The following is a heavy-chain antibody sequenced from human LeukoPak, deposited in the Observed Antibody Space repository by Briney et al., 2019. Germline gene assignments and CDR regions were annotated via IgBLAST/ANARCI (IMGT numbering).Heavy chain of an antibody. J-gene: IGHJ4*02. CDR2: IYYSGST. V-gene: IGHV4-31*03. CDR3: ARLRRLTTHPIDY. D-gene: IGHD4-17*01. CDR1: GGSISSGGYY. Sequence: PSETLSLNCTVSGGSISSGGYYWSWIRQHPGKGLEWIGYIYYSGSTYYNPSLKSRVTISVDTSKNQFSLKLSSVTAADTAVYYCARLRRLTTHPIDYWGQGTLVTVSS.